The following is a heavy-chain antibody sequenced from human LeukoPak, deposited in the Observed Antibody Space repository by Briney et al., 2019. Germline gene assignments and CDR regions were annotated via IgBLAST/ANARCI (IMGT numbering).Heavy chain of an antibody. J-gene: IGHJ4*02. D-gene: IGHD3-9*01. CDR3: ARRGYYILTGYFDY. CDR1: GGSFSGYY. V-gene: IGHV4-34*01. CDR2: INHSGST. Sequence: KPSETLSLTCAVYGGSFSGYYWSWIRQPPGKGLEWIGEINHSGSTNYNPSLKSRVTISVDTSKNQFSLKLSSVTAADTAVYYCARRGYYILTGYFDYWGQGTLVTVSS.